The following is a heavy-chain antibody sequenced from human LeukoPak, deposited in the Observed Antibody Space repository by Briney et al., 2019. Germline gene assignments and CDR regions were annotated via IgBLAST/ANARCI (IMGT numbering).Heavy chain of an antibody. CDR2: INPNSGGT. D-gene: IGHD6-13*01. J-gene: IGHJ4*02. Sequence: ASVKVSCKASGYTFTGYYMHWVRQAPGQGLEWMGWINPNSGGTNYAQKFQGRVTMTRDTSISTAYMELRSLRSDDTAVYYCARDKDEYRSSWYDYWGQGTLVAVSS. V-gene: IGHV1-2*02. CDR1: GYTFTGYY. CDR3: ARDKDEYRSSWYDY.